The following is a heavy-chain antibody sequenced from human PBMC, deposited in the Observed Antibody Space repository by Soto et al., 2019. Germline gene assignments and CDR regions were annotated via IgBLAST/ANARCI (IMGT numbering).Heavy chain of an antibody. CDR1: GFTFGNYA. V-gene: IGHV3-23*01. D-gene: IGHD6-19*01. J-gene: IGHJ4*02. CDR3: AKTPRQWLVYFDY. CDR2: ISGSGGTT. Sequence: EVQLLECGGGLVQPGASLRRSCAASGFTFGNYAIAWVRQAPGKRLEWVSGISGSGGTTYYADSVKGRFTISRDNSKDTLHLQMNSLRAEDTAVYYCAKTPRQWLVYFDYWGQGALVTVSS.